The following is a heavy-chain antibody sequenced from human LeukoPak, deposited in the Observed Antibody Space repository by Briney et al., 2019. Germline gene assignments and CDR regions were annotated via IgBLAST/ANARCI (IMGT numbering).Heavy chain of an antibody. CDR2: IYYSANT. Sequence: ETPSLTCSVSGGSVTSGSYYWSWIRQPPGRGLEWIGYIYYSANTKYKVINYSAITKNNPSLKSRVTISGDTSKNQFSLRLSSVTAADTAVYYSARLASGSYGLLTPFDYWGQGTLVTVSS. J-gene: IGHJ4*02. D-gene: IGHD1-26*01. V-gene: IGHV4-61*01. CDR1: GGSVTSGSYY. CDR3: ARLASGSYGLLTPFDY.